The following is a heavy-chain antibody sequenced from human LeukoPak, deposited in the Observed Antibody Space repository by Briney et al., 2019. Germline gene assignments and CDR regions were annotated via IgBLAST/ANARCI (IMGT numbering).Heavy chain of an antibody. V-gene: IGHV4-34*01. CDR3: ARHKCTSATCQMRYAFDI. J-gene: IGHJ3*02. CDR2: INDSGST. Sequence: SETLSLTCAVYGGSLSAYYWSWIRQPPGKGLEWIGEINDSGSTNYKPSLKSRVTISVDTSKNQFSLKLSSVTAADTAVYYCARHKCTSATCQMRYAFDIWGQGTMVTVSS. D-gene: IGHD2-8*02. CDR1: GGSLSAYY.